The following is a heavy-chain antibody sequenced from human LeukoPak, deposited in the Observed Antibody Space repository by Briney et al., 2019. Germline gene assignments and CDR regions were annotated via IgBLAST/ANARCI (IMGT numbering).Heavy chain of an antibody. Sequence: SGTSLRLSCAASGFIFDDYAMHWVRQAPGKGLEWVSGISWNSAIVVYADSVKGRFTISRDNAKNSLYLQMNSLRPEDTAFYFCTKGHLAEAGSYYFDSWGLGTLVTVSS. J-gene: IGHJ4*02. CDR1: GFIFDDYA. CDR3: TKGHLAEAGSYYFDS. V-gene: IGHV3-9*01. CDR2: ISWNSAIV. D-gene: IGHD6-19*01.